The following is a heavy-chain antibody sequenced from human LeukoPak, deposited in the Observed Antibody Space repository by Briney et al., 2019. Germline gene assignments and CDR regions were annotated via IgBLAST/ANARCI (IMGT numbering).Heavy chain of an antibody. D-gene: IGHD2-2*01. CDR1: GGSISSSSYY. CDR2: IYYSGST. CDR3: ASVRGYCSSTSCFNLWVASAPGDY. J-gene: IGHJ4*02. Sequence: SETLSLTCTVSGGSISSSSYYWGWIRQPPGKGLEWIGSIYYSGSTYYNPSLKSRVTISVDTSKNQFSLKLSSVTAADTAVYYCASVRGYCSSTSCFNLWVASAPGDYWGQGTLVTVSS. V-gene: IGHV4-39*01.